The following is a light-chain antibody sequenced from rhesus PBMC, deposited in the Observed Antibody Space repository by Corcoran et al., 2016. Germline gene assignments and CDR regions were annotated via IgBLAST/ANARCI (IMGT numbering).Light chain of an antibody. CDR3: QHGYGTPRT. CDR2: KAS. J-gene: IGKJ1*01. V-gene: IGKV1-74*01. CDR1: ENVNNY. Sequence: DIQMTQSPSSLSASVGDRVTITCRASENVNNYLNWYQQKPGKAPKLLIYKASTLQSGVPSRVSGSGSGTDYTFTISSLLPEDVATYYCQHGYGTPRTFGQGTKVEIK.